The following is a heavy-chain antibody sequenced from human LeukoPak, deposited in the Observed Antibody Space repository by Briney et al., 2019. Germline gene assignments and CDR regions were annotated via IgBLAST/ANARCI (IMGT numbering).Heavy chain of an antibody. D-gene: IGHD2-2*01. V-gene: IGHV3-30-3*01. Sequence: GGSLRLSCAASGFTFSSYAMHWVRQAPGKGLEWVAVISYDGSNKYYADSVKGRFTISRDNSKNTLYLQMNSLRVGDTAVYYCAKDRGRYCSSTSCLASYFDYWGQGTLVTVSS. CDR2: ISYDGSNK. CDR1: GFTFSSYA. J-gene: IGHJ4*02. CDR3: AKDRGRYCSSTSCLASYFDY.